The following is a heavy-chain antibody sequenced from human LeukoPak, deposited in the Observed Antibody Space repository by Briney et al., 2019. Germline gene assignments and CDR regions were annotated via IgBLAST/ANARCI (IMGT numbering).Heavy chain of an antibody. D-gene: IGHD2-15*01. J-gene: IGHJ4*02. CDR2: IRGKAYGGTT. Sequence: PGGSLRLSCTASGFTFGDYAMSWFRQAPGKGLEWVGFIRGKAYGGTTEYAASVKGRFTISRDDSKSIAYLQMNSLKTEETAVCYCTRVTHRGCYSRLHGAPNYWGQGPLVTVSS. CDR3: TRVTHRGCYSRLHGAPNY. CDR1: GFTFGDYA. V-gene: IGHV3-49*03.